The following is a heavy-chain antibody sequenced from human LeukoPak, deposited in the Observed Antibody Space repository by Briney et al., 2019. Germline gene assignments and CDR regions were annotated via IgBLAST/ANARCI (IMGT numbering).Heavy chain of an antibody. J-gene: IGHJ3*02. CDR3: ARDLVLYYDSSPNAFDI. CDR2: ISAYNGNT. Sequence: ASVKVSCKASGYTFTSHGISWVRQAPGQGLEWMGWISAYNGNTNYAQKFQGRVTMTRDTSISTAYMELSRLRSDDTAVYYCARDLVLYYDSSPNAFDIWGQGTMVTVSS. CDR1: GYTFTSHG. D-gene: IGHD3-22*01. V-gene: IGHV1-18*01.